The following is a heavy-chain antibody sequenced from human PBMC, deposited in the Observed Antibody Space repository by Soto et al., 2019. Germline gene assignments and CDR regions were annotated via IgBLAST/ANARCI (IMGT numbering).Heavy chain of an antibody. Sequence: QMHLQESGPGLVKPSETLSLTWTVSNGSVSTTSYNWGWIRQSPGKVLEWIGTIYYTGSTSYNPSLKSRVPIAVTTSNFQFSLMLAYVTAADTAVYYCARHGSFWGQGTLVIVSS. J-gene: IGHJ4*02. CDR3: ARHGSF. CDR2: IYYTGST. CDR1: NGSVSTTSYN. V-gene: IGHV4-39*01. D-gene: IGHD3-16*02.